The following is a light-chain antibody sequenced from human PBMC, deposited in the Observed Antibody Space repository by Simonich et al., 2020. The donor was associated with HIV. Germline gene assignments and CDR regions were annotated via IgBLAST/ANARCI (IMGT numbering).Light chain of an antibody. CDR1: QSISSY. Sequence: DIQMTQSPSSLSASVGDRVTITCRASQSISSYLNWYQQKPGKAPKLLIYAASSLQSGVPSRFSGSGSGTDFTLTISSLQREDFATYYCQQANSFPRTFGQGTKVEIK. CDR2: AAS. CDR3: QQANSFPRT. J-gene: IGKJ1*01. V-gene: IGKV1-39*01.